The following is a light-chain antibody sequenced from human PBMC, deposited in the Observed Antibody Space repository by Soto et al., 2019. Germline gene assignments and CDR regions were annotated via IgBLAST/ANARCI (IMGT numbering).Light chain of an antibody. J-gene: IGKJ1*01. CDR3: QQFGRSSWT. Sequence: EIVLTQSPGTLSLSPRERATLSCRASQSVSSSDLAWYQQKPGQAPRLLIYGASSRATGIPDRFSGSGSGTDFTLTISRLEPEDFAVYYCQQFGRSSWTFGQGTKV. CDR1: QSVSSSD. V-gene: IGKV3-20*01. CDR2: GAS.